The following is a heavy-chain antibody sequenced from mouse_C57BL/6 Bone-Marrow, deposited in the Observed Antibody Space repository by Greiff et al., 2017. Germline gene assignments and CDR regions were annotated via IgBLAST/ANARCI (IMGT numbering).Heavy chain of an antibody. J-gene: IGHJ3*01. CDR2: INPNNGGT. Sequence: VQLQQSGPELVKPGASVKIPCKASGYTFTDYNMDWVKQSHGKSLEWIGDINPNNGGTIYNQKFKGKATLTVDKSSSTAYMELRSLTSEDTAVYYCARGGDYDEKPGFAYWGQGTLVTVSA. V-gene: IGHV1-18*01. CDR3: ARGGDYDEKPGFAY. CDR1: GYTFTDYN. D-gene: IGHD2-4*01.